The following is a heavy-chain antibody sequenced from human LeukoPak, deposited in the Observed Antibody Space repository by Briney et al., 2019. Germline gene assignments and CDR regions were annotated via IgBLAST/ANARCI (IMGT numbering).Heavy chain of an antibody. D-gene: IGHD6-13*01. CDR2: INPNSGGT. Sequence: GASVKVSCKASGYTFTDYYIHWVRQAPGQGLEWMGWINPNSGGTNYAQNFQGRVTMTRDTSISTAYMELSRLRSNDTAVYYCAREAGAAGTFGYYYYYYGMDVWGQGTTVTVSS. V-gene: IGHV1-2*02. CDR1: GYTFTDYY. J-gene: IGHJ6*02. CDR3: AREAGAAGTFGYYYYYYGMDV.